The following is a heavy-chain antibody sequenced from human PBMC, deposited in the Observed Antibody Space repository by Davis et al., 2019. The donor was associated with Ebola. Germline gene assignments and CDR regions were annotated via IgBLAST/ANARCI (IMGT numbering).Heavy chain of an antibody. J-gene: IGHJ6*04. V-gene: IGHV3-33*01. Sequence: GSLKISCAASGFTFSSYGMHWVRQAPGKGLEWVAVIWYDGSNKYYADSVKGRFTISRDNSKNTLYLQMNSLRAEDTAVYYCARGENSGYGYYYYYGMDVWGKGTTVTVSS. CDR3: ARGENSGYGYYYYYGMDV. D-gene: IGHD5-12*01. CDR1: GFTFSSYG. CDR2: IWYDGSNK.